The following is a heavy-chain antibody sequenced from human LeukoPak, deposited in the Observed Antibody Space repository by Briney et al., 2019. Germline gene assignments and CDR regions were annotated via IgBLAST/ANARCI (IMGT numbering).Heavy chain of an antibody. Sequence: GRSLRLSCAVSGFNFDDYAMHWVRQAPGRGLEWVSGINWKTGNGIYADSVKGRFTISRDNAKNSLYLQISSLRAEDTALYYCTRRAARWQFDLWGRGTLLTVSS. CDR1: GFNFDDYA. CDR2: INWKTGNG. CDR3: TRRAARWQFDL. D-gene: IGHD5-24*01. J-gene: IGHJ2*01. V-gene: IGHV3-9*01.